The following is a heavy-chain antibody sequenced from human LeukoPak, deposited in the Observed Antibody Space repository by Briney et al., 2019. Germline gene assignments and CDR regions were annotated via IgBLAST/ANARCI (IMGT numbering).Heavy chain of an antibody. Sequence: GGSLRLSCAASGFTLSSYAMSWVRQAPGKGLEWVSSISASGGSTNYADSVKGRFTISRDNAKNSLYLQMNSLRAEDTAVYYCARGDFWSGYYGRFDPWGQGTLVTVSS. J-gene: IGHJ5*02. D-gene: IGHD3-3*01. CDR2: ISASGGST. CDR1: GFTLSSYA. V-gene: IGHV3-23*01. CDR3: ARGDFWSGYYGRFDP.